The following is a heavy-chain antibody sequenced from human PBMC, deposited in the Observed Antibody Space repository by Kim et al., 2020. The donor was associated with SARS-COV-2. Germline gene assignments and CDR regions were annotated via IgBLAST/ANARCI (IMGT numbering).Heavy chain of an antibody. V-gene: IGHV3-33*01. J-gene: IGHJ4*02. D-gene: IGHD1-26*01. CDR1: GFTFSSYG. Sequence: GGSLRLSCAASGFTFSSYGMHWVRQAPGKGLEWVAVIWYDGSNKYYADSVKGRFTISRDNSKNTLYLQMNSLRAEDTAVYYCARDISSGSYYIFDYWGQGTLVTVSS. CDR3: ARDISSGSYYIFDY. CDR2: IWYDGSNK.